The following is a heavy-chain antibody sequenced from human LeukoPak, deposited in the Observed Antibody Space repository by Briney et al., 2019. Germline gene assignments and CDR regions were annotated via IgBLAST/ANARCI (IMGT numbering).Heavy chain of an antibody. J-gene: IGHJ3*02. CDR2: ISSSGTYI. V-gene: IGHV3-21*01. CDR1: GYTFTESR. CDR3: VSLYERDFVFPTYRLDALDI. D-gene: IGHD2-2*02. Sequence: GGSLRLSCAASGYTFTESRLNSVRQVPGKGLEWVSSISSSGTYIYYADSVKGRFTISRDNAKDSLFLQMNSLRAEDTAVYYCVSLYERDFVFPTYRLDALDIWGEGRMVIVSS.